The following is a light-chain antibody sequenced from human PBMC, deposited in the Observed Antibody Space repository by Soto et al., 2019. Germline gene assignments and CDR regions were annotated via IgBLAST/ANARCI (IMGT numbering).Light chain of an antibody. Sequence: QSVLTQPASVSGSPGQSITISCTGTSSDVGAYNFVSWHQQHPGKAPKLMIYNVYDRPSGISYRFSGSKSGNTASLTISGXQGEDEADYFCSAYTVSRTYVFGTGTKVTV. CDR3: SAYTVSRTYV. CDR1: SSDVGAYNF. CDR2: NVY. J-gene: IGLJ1*01. V-gene: IGLV2-14*03.